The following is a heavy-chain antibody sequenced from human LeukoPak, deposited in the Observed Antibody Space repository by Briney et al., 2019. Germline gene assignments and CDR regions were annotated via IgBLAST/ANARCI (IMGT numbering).Heavy chain of an antibody. V-gene: IGHV1-69*06. Sequence: GASVKVSCKASGYTFTSYGISWVRQAPGQGLEWMGGIIPIFGTANYAQKFQGRVTITADKSTSTAYMELSSLRSEDTAVYYCARTGYSGGFEGYYYYYMDVWGKGTTVTVSS. D-gene: IGHD5-24*01. J-gene: IGHJ6*03. CDR3: ARTGYSGGFEGYYYYYMDV. CDR2: IIPIFGTA. CDR1: GYTFTSYG.